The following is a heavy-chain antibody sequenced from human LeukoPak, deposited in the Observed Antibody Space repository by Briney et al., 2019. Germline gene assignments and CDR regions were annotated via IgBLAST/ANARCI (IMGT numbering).Heavy chain of an antibody. V-gene: IGHV3-7*01. CDR3: ARVNAPPATSGYFDY. J-gene: IGHJ4*02. CDR1: GLTFSNYW. D-gene: IGHD2-2*01. Sequence: GGSLRLSCAASGLTFSNYWMTWVRQAPGKGLEWVANIKEDGSEKYYVDSVKGRFTISRDNAKNSLYLQMNSLRAEDTAVYYCARVNAPPATSGYFDYWGQGTLVPVSS. CDR2: IKEDGSEK.